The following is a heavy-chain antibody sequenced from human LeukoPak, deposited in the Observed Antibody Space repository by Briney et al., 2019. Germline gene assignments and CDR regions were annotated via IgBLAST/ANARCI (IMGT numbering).Heavy chain of an antibody. D-gene: IGHD3-22*01. V-gene: IGHV4-31*03. CDR3: ARELPPPLLNYDSSGYYGAFDI. J-gene: IGHJ3*02. CDR2: IYYNGST. CDR1: GGSISSGGYY. Sequence: SQTLSLTCTVSGGSISSGGYYWSWIRQHPGKGLEWIGYIYYNGSTYYNPSLKSRVTISVDTSKNQFSLKLSSVTAADTAVYYCARELPPPLLNYDSSGYYGAFDIWGQGTMVTVSS.